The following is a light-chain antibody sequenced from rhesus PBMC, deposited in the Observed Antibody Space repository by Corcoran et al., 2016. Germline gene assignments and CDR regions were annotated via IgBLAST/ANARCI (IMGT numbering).Light chain of an antibody. J-gene: IGKJ3*01. CDR1: QGISSY. CDR2: NAN. Sequence: DIQMTQSPSSLSASVGDRVTITCRASQGISSYLNWYQQKPGKAPKLLIYNANRLESGVPLRFSGCGSGTEVTLIISSLQPEDFAAYYCQQYNGVPFTFGPGTKLDIK. CDR3: QQYNGVPFT. V-gene: IGKV1-32*01.